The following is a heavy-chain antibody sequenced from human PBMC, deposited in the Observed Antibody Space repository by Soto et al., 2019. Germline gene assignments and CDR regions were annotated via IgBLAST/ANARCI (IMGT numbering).Heavy chain of an antibody. J-gene: IGHJ2*01. V-gene: IGHV3-74*01. CDR3: ARGYDFGSGYYAFDL. CDR1: GFTFSSYW. CDR2: INSDGSST. D-gene: IGHD3-3*01. Sequence: EVQLVESGGGLVQPGGSLRLSCAASGFTFSSYWMHWVRQAPGKGLVWVSRINSDGSSTSYADSVKGRFTISRDNAKNTLYVQMNSRRAEDTAVYYCARGYDFGSGYYAFDLWGRGTLVTVSS.